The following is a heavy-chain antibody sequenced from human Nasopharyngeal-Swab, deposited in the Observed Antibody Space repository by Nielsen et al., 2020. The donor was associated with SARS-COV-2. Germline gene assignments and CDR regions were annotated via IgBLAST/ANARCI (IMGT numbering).Heavy chain of an antibody. CDR1: GFTFSSYG. V-gene: IGHV3-33*01. J-gene: IGHJ6*02. D-gene: IGHD1-26*01. CDR3: ARALGGYYGMDV. Sequence: GESLKISCAASGFTFSSYGMHWVRQAPGKGLEWVAVIWYDGSNKYYADSVKGRFTISRDNSKNTLYLQMNSLRAEDTAVYYCARALGGYYGMDVWGQGTMVTVSS. CDR2: IWYDGSNK.